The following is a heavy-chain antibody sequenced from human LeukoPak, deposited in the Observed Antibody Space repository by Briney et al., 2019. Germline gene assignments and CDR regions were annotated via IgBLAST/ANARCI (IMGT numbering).Heavy chain of an antibody. CDR2: IYYSGST. Sequence: PSQTLSLTCTVSGGSISSGGYYWSWIRQHPGKGLEWIGYIYYSGSTYYNPSLKSRVTISVDTSKNQFSLKLRSVTAADTAVYYCARLGGWCSSTSCYLDPWGQGTLVTVSS. CDR1: GGSISSGGYY. J-gene: IGHJ5*02. D-gene: IGHD2-2*01. V-gene: IGHV4-31*03. CDR3: ARLGGWCSSTSCYLDP.